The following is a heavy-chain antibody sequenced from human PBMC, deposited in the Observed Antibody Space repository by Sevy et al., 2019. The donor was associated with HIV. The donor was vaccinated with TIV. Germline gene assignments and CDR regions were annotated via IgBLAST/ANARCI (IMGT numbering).Heavy chain of an antibody. Sequence: QLGGSLRLSCAASGFPFSHHNMNWVRQAPGKELEWISYISKSGSTTYFADSVRGRFTIARDNAKNSLFLEMHSLTDEDTAVYYCAREENRELGTIPLDSWGRGIQVTVSS. V-gene: IGHV3-48*02. CDR1: GFPFSHHN. CDR3: AREENRELGTIPLDS. D-gene: IGHD7-27*01. CDR2: ISKSGSTT. J-gene: IGHJ4*02.